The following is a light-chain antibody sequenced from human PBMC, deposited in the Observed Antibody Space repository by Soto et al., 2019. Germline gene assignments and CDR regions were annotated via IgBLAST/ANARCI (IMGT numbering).Light chain of an antibody. CDR3: SSYTSSASYV. V-gene: IGLV2-14*01. Sequence: QSALTQPASVSGSPGQSITISCTGTRRDVGGYNYVYWYQQHPGKAPKLMIYEVSNQPSGVSNRFSGSKSGNTASLTISGLQAEDEADYYCSSYTSSASYVFGTGTKVTVL. CDR2: EVS. CDR1: RRDVGGYNY. J-gene: IGLJ1*01.